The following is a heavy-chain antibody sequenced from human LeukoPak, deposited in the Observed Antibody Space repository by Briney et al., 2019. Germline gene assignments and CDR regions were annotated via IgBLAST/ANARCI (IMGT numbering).Heavy chain of an antibody. Sequence: GGSLRLSCAASGFTFSNAWMSWVRQAPGKGLEWVGRIKSKTDGGTTDYAAPVKGRFTISRDDSKNTLYLQMNSLKTEDTAVYYCTTAEPAAPTLRYYYYYMDVWGKGTTVTVSS. CDR1: GFTFSNAW. V-gene: IGHV3-15*01. CDR2: IKSKTDGGTT. CDR3: TTAEPAAPTLRYYYYYMDV. J-gene: IGHJ6*03. D-gene: IGHD2-2*01.